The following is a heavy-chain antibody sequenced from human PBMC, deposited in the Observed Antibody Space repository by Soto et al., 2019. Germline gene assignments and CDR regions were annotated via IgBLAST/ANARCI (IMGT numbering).Heavy chain of an antibody. J-gene: IGHJ5*02. CDR2: IYYSGST. D-gene: IGHD6-13*01. V-gene: IGHV4-31*03. CDR1: GGSIGSGGYS. CDR3: AREWTSIAAAGPTYNWFDP. Sequence: SETLSLTCTVSGGSIGSGGYSWSWIRQHPGKGLEWIGYIYYSGSTYYNPSLKSRVTISVDTSKNQFSLMLSSVTAADTAVYYCAREWTSIAAAGPTYNWFDPWGQGTLVTVSS.